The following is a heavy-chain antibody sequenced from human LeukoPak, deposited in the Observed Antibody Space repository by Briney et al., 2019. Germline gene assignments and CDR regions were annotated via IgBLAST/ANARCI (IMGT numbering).Heavy chain of an antibody. CDR3: ASGASAFDY. CDR1: RYTFTDYY. Sequence: ASAKVSCKASRYTFTDYYMHWVRQAPGQGLEWMGWINPNSGGTNYAQKFQGRVTMTRDTSIRTAYMELSSLRSDNTAMYYCASGASAFDYWGQGTLVTVSS. J-gene: IGHJ4*02. CDR2: INPNSGGT. D-gene: IGHD3-16*01. V-gene: IGHV1-2*02.